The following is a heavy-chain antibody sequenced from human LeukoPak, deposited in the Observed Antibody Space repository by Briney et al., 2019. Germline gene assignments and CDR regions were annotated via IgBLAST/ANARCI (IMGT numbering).Heavy chain of an antibody. V-gene: IGHV3-48*03. CDR1: GFXFSSYE. Sequence: PGGSLRLSCAASGFXFSSYEMNWVRQAPGKGLEWVSYISSSGSTIYYADSVKGRFTISRDNAKNSLYLQMNSLRAEDTAVYYCARDNYDSSGYYFDWGQGTLVTVSS. D-gene: IGHD3-22*01. CDR2: ISSSGSTI. J-gene: IGHJ4*02. CDR3: ARDNYDSSGYYFD.